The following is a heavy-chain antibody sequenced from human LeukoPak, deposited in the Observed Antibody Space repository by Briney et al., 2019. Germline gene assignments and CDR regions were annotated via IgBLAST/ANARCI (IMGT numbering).Heavy chain of an antibody. CDR2: ISSSSSYI. CDR3: AKDEVPGIAVAKGAFDI. V-gene: IGHV3-21*01. J-gene: IGHJ3*02. Sequence: GGSLRLSCAASGFTFSSYSMNWVRQAPGKGLEWVSSISSSSSYIYYADSVKGRFTISRDNSKNTLYLQMNSLRAEDTAVYYCAKDEVPGIAVAKGAFDIWGQGTMVTVSS. CDR1: GFTFSSYS. D-gene: IGHD6-19*01.